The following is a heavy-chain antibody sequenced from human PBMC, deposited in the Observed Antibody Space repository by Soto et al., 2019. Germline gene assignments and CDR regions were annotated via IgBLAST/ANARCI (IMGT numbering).Heavy chain of an antibody. D-gene: IGHD2-21*01. Sequence: QEQLVQSEAEVKEPGASLKVSCKASGDTFTTNYLHWVRQAPGQGLEWMGRINPNNGATLYAQEFQGRLILTTDTSTSTVYMDLNSVKSEDSAVYYCASRVLCDMDVWGQGTTVTVSS. CDR1: GDTFTTNY. V-gene: IGHV1-46*01. CDR3: ASRVLCDMDV. CDR2: INPNNGAT. J-gene: IGHJ6*02.